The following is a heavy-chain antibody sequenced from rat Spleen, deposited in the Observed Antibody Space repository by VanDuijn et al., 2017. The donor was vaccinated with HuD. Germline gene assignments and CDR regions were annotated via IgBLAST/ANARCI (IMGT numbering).Heavy chain of an antibody. Sequence: EVQLQESGPGLVKPSQSLSLTCSVTVYSITSSYRWSWIRKFPGNKLDWMGYINSEGTNNHNPSLKSRSSITRHTSKNQFFLQVNSITTEDTATYDCARNNTYKAYWGQGVMVTVSS. D-gene: IGHD1-10*01. CDR2: INSEGTN. V-gene: IGHV3-3*01. J-gene: IGHJ2*01. CDR3: ARNNTYKAY. CDR1: VYSITSSYR.